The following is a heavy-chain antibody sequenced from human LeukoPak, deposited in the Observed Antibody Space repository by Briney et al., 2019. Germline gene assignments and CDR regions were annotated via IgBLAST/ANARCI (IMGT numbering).Heavy chain of an antibody. CDR3: TKWSGFGDD. J-gene: IGHJ4*02. CDR2: ISGSGDST. CDR1: GFTFSSNS. D-gene: IGHD3-10*01. V-gene: IGHV3-23*01. Sequence: GGSLRLSCAASGFTFSSNSMTWVRQTPGKGLEWVSGISGSGDSTFYADSVKGRFTISRDNSRNTLYLQMSSLRPEDTAIYYCTKWSGFGDDWGQGTLVTVSS.